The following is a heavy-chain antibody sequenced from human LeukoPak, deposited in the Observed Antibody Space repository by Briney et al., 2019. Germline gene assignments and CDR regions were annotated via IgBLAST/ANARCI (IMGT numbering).Heavy chain of an antibody. CDR2: ISSTSSFI. CDR1: GFTFSASA. V-gene: IGHV3-48*01. Sequence: GGSLRLSCAASGFTFSASAMHWVRQAPGKGLEWVSYISSTSSFIYYADSVKGRFTISRDNAKKSLYLQMNGLRAEDTAVFYCARDDSGSYPNYFENWGQGTLVTVSS. J-gene: IGHJ4*02. D-gene: IGHD1-26*01. CDR3: ARDDSGSYPNYFEN.